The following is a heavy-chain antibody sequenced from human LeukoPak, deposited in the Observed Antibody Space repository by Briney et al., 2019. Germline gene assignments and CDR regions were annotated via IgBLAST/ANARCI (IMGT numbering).Heavy chain of an antibody. V-gene: IGHV3-23*01. CDR3: ASGSGNTDY. CDR1: GFTFRNYH. D-gene: IGHD3-10*01. J-gene: IGHJ4*02. CDR2: ISNHGAKT. Sequence: PGGSLRLSCVASGFTFRNYHMIWVRQAPGKGLESISSISNHGAKTYYADSVKGRFTISRDNSKNTLYLQMNSLRAEDTAVYYCASGSGNTDYWGQGTLVTVSS.